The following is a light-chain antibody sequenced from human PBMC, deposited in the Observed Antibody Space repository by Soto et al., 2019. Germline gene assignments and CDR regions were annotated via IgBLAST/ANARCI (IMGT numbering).Light chain of an antibody. V-gene: IGKV3-20*01. CDR1: QAVTSKF. J-gene: IGKJ4*01. Sequence: DIVLTQSPGTLSLSPGDEATLSCKASQAVTSKFLAWYQQKPGQPPRLLILGASTRATGIADRFSGSGSGTGFTLTISRLEPGDFAVYYCQQYGDSLLTFGGGTKVDIK. CDR3: QQYGDSLLT. CDR2: GAS.